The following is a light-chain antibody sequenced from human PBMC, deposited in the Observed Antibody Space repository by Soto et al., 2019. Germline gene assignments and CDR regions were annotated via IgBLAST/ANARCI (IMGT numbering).Light chain of an antibody. CDR1: ESVRNNS. CDR3: HHYGYGADT. J-gene: IGKJ2*01. Sequence: LILTQSPGTLSLSPGERATLSCRASESVRNNSLAWCQQHPGQAPRLLIFGASSRATGIPDRFTGTGSGADFSLTISRLEPDDSAVYFCHHYGYGADTFGQGTKLEIK. CDR2: GAS. V-gene: IGKV3-20*01.